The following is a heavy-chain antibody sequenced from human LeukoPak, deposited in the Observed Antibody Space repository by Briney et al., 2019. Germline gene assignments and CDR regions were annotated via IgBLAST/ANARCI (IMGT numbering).Heavy chain of an antibody. CDR2: ISGSGGST. J-gene: IGHJ4*02. V-gene: IGHV3-23*01. Sequence: GGSLRLSCAASGFTFSSYAMSWVRQAPGKGLEWVSAISGSGGSTYYADSVKGRFTISRDNSKNTLYLQMNSLRAEDTAVYYCARDGPEGGATDVSALDYWGQGTLVTVSS. D-gene: IGHD1-26*01. CDR1: GFTFSSYA. CDR3: ARDGPEGGATDVSALDY.